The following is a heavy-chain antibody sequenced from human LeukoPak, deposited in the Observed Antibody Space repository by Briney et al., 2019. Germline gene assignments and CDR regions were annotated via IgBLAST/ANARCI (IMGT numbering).Heavy chain of an antibody. D-gene: IGHD2-15*01. CDR1: GGTFSSYA. CDR3: ASGAAIYYYYMDV. J-gene: IGHJ6*03. Sequence: SVKVSCKASGGTFSSYAISWVRQAPGQGLERMGGIIPIFGTANYAQKFQGRVTITTDESTSTAYMELSSLRSEDTAVYYCASGAAIYYYYMDVWGKGTTVTVSS. CDR2: IIPIFGTA. V-gene: IGHV1-69*05.